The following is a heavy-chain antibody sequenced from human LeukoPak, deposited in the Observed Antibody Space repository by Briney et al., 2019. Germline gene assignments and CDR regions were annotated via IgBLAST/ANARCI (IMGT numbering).Heavy chain of an antibody. D-gene: IGHD2-2*01. Sequence: SDTLSLTCTVSGGSPSSHYWSWIRQPPGQGLELIGHIYSTGTTYYNPSLNSRVTISLDTSRNQFSLKLPSVTAADTAVYYCARFSSDCSTASCYLTYWGQGTLVTVSS. CDR1: GGSPSSHY. CDR3: ARFSSDCSTASCYLTY. V-gene: IGHV4-59*07. J-gene: IGHJ4*02. CDR2: IYSTGTT.